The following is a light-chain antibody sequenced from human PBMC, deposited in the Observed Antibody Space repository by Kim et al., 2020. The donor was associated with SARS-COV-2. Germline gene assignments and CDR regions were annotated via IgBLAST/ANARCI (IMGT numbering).Light chain of an antibody. CDR1: QSVDGY. J-gene: IGKJ5*01. CDR2: NVS. V-gene: IGKV3-11*01. CDR3: QQRRKSIT. Sequence: EIVLTQSPGTLSLSPGDRATLSCRASQSVDGYLAWLQQKPGQAPRLLVSNVSKRAAGVPARFSGSGSETDFTLTISSLEPEDFAVYFCQQRRKSITFGQGTRLEIK.